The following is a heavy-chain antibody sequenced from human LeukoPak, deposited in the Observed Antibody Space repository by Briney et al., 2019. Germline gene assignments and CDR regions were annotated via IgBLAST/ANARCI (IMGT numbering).Heavy chain of an antibody. CDR1: DFTFTSYA. CDR3: AKSDWYKRGEPDYFDY. D-gene: IGHD6-19*01. Sequence: GGSLRLSCAASDFTFTSYAMSWVRQAPGKGLEWVSTISGSGSNTYYADSVKGRFSISRDNSKNTLYLRMNSLRAEDTAMYYCAKSDWYKRGEPDYFDYWGQGSLVTVSS. J-gene: IGHJ4*02. V-gene: IGHV3-23*01. CDR2: ISGSGSNT.